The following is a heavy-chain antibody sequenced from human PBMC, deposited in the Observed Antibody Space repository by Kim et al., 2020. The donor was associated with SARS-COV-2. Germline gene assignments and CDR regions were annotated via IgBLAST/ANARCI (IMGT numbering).Heavy chain of an antibody. Sequence: PSLKSRVTISVDTSKNQFSLKLSSVTAADTAVYYCARRGRAAAGTNWFDPWGQGTLVTVSS. D-gene: IGHD6-13*01. J-gene: IGHJ5*02. CDR3: ARRGRAAAGTNWFDP. V-gene: IGHV4-39*01.